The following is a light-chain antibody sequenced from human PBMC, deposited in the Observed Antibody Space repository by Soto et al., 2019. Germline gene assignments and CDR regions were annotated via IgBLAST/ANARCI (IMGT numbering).Light chain of an antibody. CDR3: HQYNSYHT. Sequence: DIQMTQSPSTLSAFVGDRVTIPCRASQSVNSWLAWYQQRPGKAPKLLIYDASTLESGVPSRFSGSGSGTEFTLTISSLQPDDFATDYCHQYNSYHTFGGGTKVDI. J-gene: IGKJ4*01. CDR2: DAS. CDR1: QSVNSW. V-gene: IGKV1-5*01.